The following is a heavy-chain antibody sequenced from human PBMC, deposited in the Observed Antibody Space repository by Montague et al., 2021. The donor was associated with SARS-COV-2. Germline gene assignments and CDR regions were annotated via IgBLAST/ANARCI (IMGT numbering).Heavy chain of an antibody. CDR2: ISSSTNII. D-gene: IGHD6-6*01. CDR1: GFTFSSYN. Sequence: SLRLSCAASGFTFSSYNVNWVRQAPGKGLEWISYISSSTNIIYYADSVKGRFTISRDNARNSLYLQMNSLRVDDTAVYYCAKDLVLRAARPDALDVWGQGTVVTVSS. CDR3: AKDLVLRAARPDALDV. V-gene: IGHV3-48*03. J-gene: IGHJ3*01.